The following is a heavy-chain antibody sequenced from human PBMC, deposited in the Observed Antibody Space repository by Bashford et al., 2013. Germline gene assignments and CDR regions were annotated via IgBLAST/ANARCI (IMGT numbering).Heavy chain of an antibody. D-gene: IGHD2-15*01. Sequence: SVKVSCKASGGTFSSYAISWVRQAPGQGLEWMGGIIPIFGTANYAQKFQGRVTITADESTSTAYMELSSLRSEDTAVYYCAKSRAPLSRYGGIYFDFWGQGARGPPSPQ. CDR3: AKSRAPLSRYGGIYFDF. J-gene: IGHJ4*02. CDR2: IIPIFGTA. V-gene: IGHV1-69*13. CDR1: GGTFSSYA.